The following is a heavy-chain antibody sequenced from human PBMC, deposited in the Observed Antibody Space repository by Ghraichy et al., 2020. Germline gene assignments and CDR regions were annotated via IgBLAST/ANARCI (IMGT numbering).Heavy chain of an antibody. J-gene: IGHJ5*02. CDR3: AREQEGDGYRANWFDP. CDR1: GFTFSSYS. V-gene: IGHV3-48*02. Sequence: GGSLRLSCAASGFTFSSYSMNWVRQAPGKGLEWVSYISSSSSTIYYADSVKGRFTISRDNAKNSLYLQMNSLRDEDTAVYYCAREQEGDGYRANWFDPWGQGTLVTVSS. D-gene: IGHD5-24*01. CDR2: ISSSSSTI.